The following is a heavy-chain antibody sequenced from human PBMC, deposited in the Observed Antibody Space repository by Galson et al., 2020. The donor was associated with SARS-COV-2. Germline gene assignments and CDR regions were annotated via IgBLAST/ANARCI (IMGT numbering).Heavy chain of an antibody. J-gene: IGHJ6*02. CDR2: IKQDGSEK. Sequence: GGSLRLSCAASGFTFSSYWMSWVRQAPGKGLEWVANIKQDGSEKYYVDSVKGRFTISRDNAKNSLYLQMNSLRAEDTAVYYCARDSPPHIWFGESVRVHYYYYYGMDVWGQGTTVTVSS. V-gene: IGHV3-7*01. D-gene: IGHD3-10*01. CDR3: ARDSPPHIWFGESVRVHYYYYYGMDV. CDR1: GFTFSSYW.